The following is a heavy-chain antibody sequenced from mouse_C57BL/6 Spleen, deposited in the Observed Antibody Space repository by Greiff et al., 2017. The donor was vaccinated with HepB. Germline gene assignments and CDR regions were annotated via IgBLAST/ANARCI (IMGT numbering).Heavy chain of an antibody. CDR2: INPYNGGT. V-gene: IGHV1-19*01. Sequence: VQLKESGPVLVKPGASVKMSCKDSGYTFTDYYMNWVKQSHGKSLEWIGVINPYNGGTSYNQKFKGKATLTVDKSSSTAYMQLNSLTSEDSAVYYCARKDYGNYGGPMDYWGQGTSVTVSS. CDR3: ARKDYGNYGGPMDY. J-gene: IGHJ4*01. CDR1: GYTFTDYY. D-gene: IGHD2-1*01.